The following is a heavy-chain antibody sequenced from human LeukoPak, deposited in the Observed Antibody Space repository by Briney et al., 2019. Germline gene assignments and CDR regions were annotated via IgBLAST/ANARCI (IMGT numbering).Heavy chain of an antibody. D-gene: IGHD2-21*01. CDR1: GDSVSSNSAA. V-gene: IGHV6-1*01. CDR3: ARTENIVVVIASNGAFDI. Sequence: SQTLSLTCAISGDSVSSNSAAWNWIRQSPSRGLEWLGRTYYRSKWYNDYAVSVKSRITINPDTSKNQFSLQLNSVTPEDTAVYYCARTENIVVVIASNGAFDIWGQGTMVTVSS. CDR2: TYYRSKWYN. J-gene: IGHJ3*02.